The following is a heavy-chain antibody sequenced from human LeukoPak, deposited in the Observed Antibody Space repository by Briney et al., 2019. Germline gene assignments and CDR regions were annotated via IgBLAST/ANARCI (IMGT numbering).Heavy chain of an antibody. D-gene: IGHD6-19*01. CDR2: ISSSSSYI. CDR1: GFSFSTSI. V-gene: IGHV3-21*01. CDR3: AIWGIAVAGRPY. Sequence: PGGSLRLSCAASGFSFSTSIMNWVRQAPGKGLEWVSSISSSSSYIYYADSVKGRFTISRDNAKNSLYLQMNSLRAEDTAVYYCAIWGIAVAGRPYWGQGTLVTVSS. J-gene: IGHJ4*02.